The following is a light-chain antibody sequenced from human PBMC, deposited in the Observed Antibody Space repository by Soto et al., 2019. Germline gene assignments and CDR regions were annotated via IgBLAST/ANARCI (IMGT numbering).Light chain of an antibody. CDR1: HNDIGTYDY. CDR2: GVT. Sequence: QSVLTHPTSVSGSPGQSITISCTGNHNDIGTYDYVSWYQQHPGRAPRLLIHGVTTRPSGVSNRFSGSKSGNTAYLTISGLQVEDEAEYFCFSFTTTSTHVFGTGTKVTVL. V-gene: IGLV2-14*03. CDR3: FSFTTTSTHV. J-gene: IGLJ1*01.